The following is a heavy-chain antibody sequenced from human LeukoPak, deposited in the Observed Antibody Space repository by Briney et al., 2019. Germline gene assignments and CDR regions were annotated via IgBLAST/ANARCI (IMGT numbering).Heavy chain of an antibody. D-gene: IGHD3-22*01. CDR3: ARMPGYDSRGYYYFDY. Sequence: SGPALVKYTQTLTLTCTFSGFSLRTTGMCVSWIRQPPGKALEWLARIDWDDDKYYSTSLRTRLTISKDASKNQVVLTMTNMDPVDTATYYCARMPGYDSRGYYYFDYWGQGNLVTVSS. V-gene: IGHV2-70*11. CDR2: IDWDDDK. J-gene: IGHJ4*02. CDR1: GFSLRTTGMC.